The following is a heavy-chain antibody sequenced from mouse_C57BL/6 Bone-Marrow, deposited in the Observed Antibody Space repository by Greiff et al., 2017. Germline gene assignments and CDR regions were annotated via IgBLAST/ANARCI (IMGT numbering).Heavy chain of an antibody. CDR2: INPGSGGT. J-gene: IGHJ1*03. CDR3: ARSAYYYGGYSDD. V-gene: IGHV1-54*01. CDR1: GYAFTNYL. D-gene: IGHD1-1*01. Sequence: QVQLQQSGAELVRPGTSVKVSCKASGYAFTNYLIEWVKQRPGQGLEWIGVINPGSGGTNYNEKFKGKATLTADKSSSAAYVQLSSLTSEGSAVYYCARSAYYYGGYSDDWGTGTTVTVSS.